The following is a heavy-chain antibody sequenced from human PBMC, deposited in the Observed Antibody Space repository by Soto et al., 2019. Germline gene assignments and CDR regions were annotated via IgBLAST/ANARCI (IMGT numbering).Heavy chain of an antibody. CDR1: GFTFSSYW. Sequence: GGSLRLSCAASGFTFSSYWMHWVRQAPGKGLVWVSRINSDGSSTSYADSVKGRFTISRDNAKNTLYLQMNSLRAEDTAVYYCARSLRFLEWLYYYYYGMDVWGQGTTVTVSS. CDR3: ARSLRFLEWLYYYYYGMDV. CDR2: INSDGSST. V-gene: IGHV3-74*01. D-gene: IGHD3-3*01. J-gene: IGHJ6*02.